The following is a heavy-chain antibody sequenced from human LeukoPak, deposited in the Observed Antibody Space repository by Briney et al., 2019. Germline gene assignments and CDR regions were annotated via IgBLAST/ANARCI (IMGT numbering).Heavy chain of an antibody. CDR1: GFTFSSYE. D-gene: IGHD2-15*01. CDR2: ISSSGSTI. Sequence: GGSLRLSCAASGFTFSSYEMNWVRQAPGKGLEWVSYISSSGSTIYYADSVKGRFTISRDNAKNSLYLQMNSLRAGDTAVYYCAREACNGNSCYLPDYWGQGTLVTVSS. CDR3: AREACNGNSCYLPDY. V-gene: IGHV3-48*03. J-gene: IGHJ4*02.